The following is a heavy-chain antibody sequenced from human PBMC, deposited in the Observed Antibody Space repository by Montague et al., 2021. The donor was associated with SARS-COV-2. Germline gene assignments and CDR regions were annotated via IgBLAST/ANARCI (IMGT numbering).Heavy chain of an antibody. Sequence: SETLSLTCAVYGGSFSGYYWSWIRQPPVKGLEWIGEINHSGSTNYNPFLKSRVTISVDTSKNQFSLKLSSVTAADTAVYYCTREGYQVLWSDYYYYGMDVWGQGTTVTVSS. V-gene: IGHV4-34*01. CDR1: GGSFSGYY. D-gene: IGHD2-2*01. CDR3: TREGYQVLWSDYYYYGMDV. J-gene: IGHJ6*02. CDR2: INHSGST.